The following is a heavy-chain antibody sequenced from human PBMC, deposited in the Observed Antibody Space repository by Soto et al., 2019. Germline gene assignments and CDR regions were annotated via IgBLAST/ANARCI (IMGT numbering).Heavy chain of an antibody. J-gene: IGHJ4*02. CDR1: GGSISSYY. CDR3: ARRWGRTFDY. D-gene: IGHD7-27*01. Sequence: QVQLQESGPGLVKPSETLSLTCTVSGGSISSYYWSWIRQPPGKGLEWIGYIYYSGSTNYNPSLKGRVTISVDTSKNQFSLKLSSVTAADTAVYYCARRWGRTFDYWGQGPLVTVSS. V-gene: IGHV4-59*08. CDR2: IYYSGST.